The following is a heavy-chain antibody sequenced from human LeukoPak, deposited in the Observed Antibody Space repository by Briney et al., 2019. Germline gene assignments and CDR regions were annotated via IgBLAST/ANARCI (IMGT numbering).Heavy chain of an antibody. J-gene: IGHJ3*02. CDR2: LYTSGST. CDR3: ARGPYSYDSSGAFDI. Sequence: SETLSLTCTVSGGSISTGSYSWSWIRQPAGKGLEWIGRLYTSGSTKYNPSLKGLMTISVDTSRNQFSLKLSSVTAADTAVYFCARGPYSYDSSGAFDIWGQGTMVTVSS. CDR1: GGSISTGSYS. D-gene: IGHD3-22*01. V-gene: IGHV4-61*02.